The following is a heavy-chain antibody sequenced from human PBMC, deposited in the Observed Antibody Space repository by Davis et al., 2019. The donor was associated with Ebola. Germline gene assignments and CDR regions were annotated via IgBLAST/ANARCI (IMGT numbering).Heavy chain of an antibody. V-gene: IGHV4-59*01. CDR2: VYYNGRT. J-gene: IGHJ6*02. D-gene: IGHD2-8*01. Sequence: MPSETLSLTCTVPGASINDYYWSWIRQPPGKGLEWIGHVYYNGRTNYNPSLKSRVTISIDTSKNQFSLTLTSVTAADTASYYCARTEPPYCIMGGCSDHRYGVDVWGQGTTVTFSS. CDR3: ARTEPPYCIMGGCSDHRYGVDV. CDR1: GASINDYY.